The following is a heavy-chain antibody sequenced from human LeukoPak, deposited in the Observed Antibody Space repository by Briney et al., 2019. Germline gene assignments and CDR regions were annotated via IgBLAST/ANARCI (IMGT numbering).Heavy chain of an antibody. V-gene: IGHV4-34*01. D-gene: IGHD2-2*01. Sequence: SETLSLTCAVYGGSFSGYYWSWIRQPPGKGLEWIGEINHSGSTNYNPSLKSRVTISVDTSKNQFSLKLSSVTAADTAVYYCARVRRPYCSSTSCYGRGRFDPWGQGTLVTISS. J-gene: IGHJ5*02. CDR2: INHSGST. CDR1: GGSFSGYY. CDR3: ARVRRPYCSSTSCYGRGRFDP.